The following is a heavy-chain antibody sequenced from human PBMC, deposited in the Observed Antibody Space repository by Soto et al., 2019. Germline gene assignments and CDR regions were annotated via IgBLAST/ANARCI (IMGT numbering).Heavy chain of an antibody. J-gene: IGHJ4*02. CDR3: AKDRTEYCTNGVCYADFDY. Sequence: GGSLRLSCAASGFTFSSYAMSWVRQAPGKGLEWVSAISGSGGSTYYADSVKGRFTISRDNSKNTLYLQMNSLRAEDTAVYYCAKDRTEYCTNGVCYADFDYWGQGTLVTVSS. CDR1: GFTFSSYA. V-gene: IGHV3-23*01. D-gene: IGHD2-8*01. CDR2: ISGSGGST.